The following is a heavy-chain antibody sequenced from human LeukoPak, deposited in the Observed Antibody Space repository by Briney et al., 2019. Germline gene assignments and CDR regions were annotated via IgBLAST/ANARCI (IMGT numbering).Heavy chain of an antibody. V-gene: IGHV3-9*01. CDR1: GFTFDDYA. Sequence: GGSLRLSCAASGFTFDDYAMHWVRQAPGKGLEWVSGISWNSGSIGYADSVKGRFTISRDNAKNSLYLQMNSLRAEDTALYYCAKDIGGGDLYYYYMDVWGKGSTVTVSS. CDR3: AKDIGGGDLYYYYMDV. CDR2: ISWNSGSI. J-gene: IGHJ6*03. D-gene: IGHD2-21*02.